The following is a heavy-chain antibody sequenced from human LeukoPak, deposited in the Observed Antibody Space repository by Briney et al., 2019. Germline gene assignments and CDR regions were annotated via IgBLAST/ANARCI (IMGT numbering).Heavy chain of an antibody. J-gene: IGHJ4*02. CDR2: INHSGST. V-gene: IGHV4-34*01. CDR1: GGSFSGYY. D-gene: IGHD6-13*01. Sequence: SETLSLTCAVYGGSFSGYYWSWIRQPPGKGLEWSGEINHSGSTNYNPSLKSRVTISVDTSKNQFSLKLSSVTAADTAVYYCARGEGAAAGTAPSLDYWGQGTLVTVSS. CDR3: ARGEGAAAGTAPSLDY.